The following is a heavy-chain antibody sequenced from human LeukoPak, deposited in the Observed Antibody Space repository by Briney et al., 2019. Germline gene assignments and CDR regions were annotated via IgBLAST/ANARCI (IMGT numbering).Heavy chain of an antibody. CDR3: ARIAVAGTYAFDI. D-gene: IGHD6-19*01. J-gene: IGHJ3*02. V-gene: IGHV3-48*04. Sequence: GGSLRLSCAASGFTFSSYSMNWVRQAPGKGLEWVSYISSSSSTIYYADSVKGRFTISRDNAKNSLYLQMNSLRAEDTAVYYCARIAVAGTYAFDIWGQGTMVTVSS. CDR1: GFTFSSYS. CDR2: ISSSSSTI.